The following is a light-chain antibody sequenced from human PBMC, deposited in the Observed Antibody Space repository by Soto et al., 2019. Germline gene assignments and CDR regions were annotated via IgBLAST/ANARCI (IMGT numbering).Light chain of an antibody. V-gene: IGLV2-14*01. CDR1: SSDVGGYNY. J-gene: IGLJ3*02. CDR3: SSYSTSGTPV. Sequence: QSVLTQPASVSGSPGQSITISCTGTSSDVGGYNYLSWYQQHPGKAPRVMIYEVSNRPSGVSHRFSASKSGNTASLPISGLQAEDEEDYYCSSYSTSGTPVFGGGTKLTVL. CDR2: EVS.